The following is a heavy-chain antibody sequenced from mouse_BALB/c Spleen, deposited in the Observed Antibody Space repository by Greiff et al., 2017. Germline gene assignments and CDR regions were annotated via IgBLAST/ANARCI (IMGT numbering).Heavy chain of an antibody. D-gene: IGHD2-14*01. Sequence: VQGVESGPGLVAPSQSLSITCTVSGFSLTSYGVHWVRQPPGKGLEWLGVIWAGGSTNYNSALMSRLSISKDNSKSQVFLKMNSLQTDDTAMYYCAGYRYDVGDWYFDVWGAGTTVTVSS. V-gene: IGHV2-9*02. CDR3: AGYRYDVGDWYFDV. CDR1: GFSLTSYG. CDR2: IWAGGST. J-gene: IGHJ1*01.